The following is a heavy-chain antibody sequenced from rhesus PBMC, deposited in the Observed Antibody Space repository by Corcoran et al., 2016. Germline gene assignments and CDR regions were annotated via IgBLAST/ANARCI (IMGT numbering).Heavy chain of an antibody. CDR2: FSGSGGHP. D-gene: IGHD6-31*01. CDR3: ARYLYYSSGWYIYGLDS. J-gene: IGHJ6*01. CDR1: GGSISSNY. V-gene: IGHV4-173*01. Sequence: QVQLQESGPGLVKPSETLSLTCAVSGGSISSNYWSWIRQPPGKGLEGIGRFSGSGGHPDHPPTLKRRVTISTDTSKNQFSLKLSSVTAADTAVYYCARYLYYSSGWYIYGLDSWGQGVVVTVSS.